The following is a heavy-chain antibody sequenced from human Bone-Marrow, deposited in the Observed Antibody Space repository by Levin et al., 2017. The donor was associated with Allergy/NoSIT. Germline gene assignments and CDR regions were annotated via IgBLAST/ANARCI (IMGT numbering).Heavy chain of an antibody. CDR3: TTGSVDGY. CDR2: IKRKIDGETT. Sequence: GGSLRLSCAASGFTFNNAWMNWVRQAPGKGLEWVGRIKRKIDGETTDYAAPVEGRFTISRDDSRNTLHLQMNSLQTDDTAVYYCTTGSVDGYWGQGTLVTVSS. J-gene: IGHJ4*02. V-gene: IGHV3-15*01. CDR1: GFTFNNAW. D-gene: IGHD5-24*01.